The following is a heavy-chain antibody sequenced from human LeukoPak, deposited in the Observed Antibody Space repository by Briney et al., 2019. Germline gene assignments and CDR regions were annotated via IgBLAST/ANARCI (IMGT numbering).Heavy chain of an antibody. V-gene: IGHV1-18*04. CDR2: TSAYNGNT. CDR3: ARVRAVAEDWYFDL. D-gene: IGHD6-19*01. CDR1: GYTFTSYG. Sequence: ASVTVSCKASGYTFTSYGISWVRQAPGQGLEWMGWTSAYNGNTNYAQKLQGRVTMTTDTSTSTAYMELRSLRSDDTAVYYCARVRAVAEDWYFDLWGRGTLVTVSS. J-gene: IGHJ2*01.